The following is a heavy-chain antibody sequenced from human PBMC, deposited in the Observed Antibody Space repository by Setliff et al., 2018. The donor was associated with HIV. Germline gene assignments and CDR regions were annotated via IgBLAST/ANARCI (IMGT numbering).Heavy chain of an antibody. CDR3: ARRTGYAFDI. CDR1: GGSISSGDYY. CDR2: IYHSGST. V-gene: IGHV4-30-4*08. Sequence: TLSLTCSVSGGSISSGDYYWGWIRQPPGKGLEWIGYIYHSGSTYYNPSLKSPVTISVDTSKNQFSLKLSSVTAADTAVYYCARRTGYAFDIWGQGTMVTVSS. J-gene: IGHJ3*02.